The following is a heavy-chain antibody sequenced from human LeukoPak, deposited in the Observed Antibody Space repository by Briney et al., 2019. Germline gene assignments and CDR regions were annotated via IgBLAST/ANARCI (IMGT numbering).Heavy chain of an antibody. V-gene: IGHV4-59*01. Sequence: GSLRLSCAASGFTFSSYAMHWVRQAPGKGLEWVGYMYFGERTNYNPSLKSRATISIDTSKKQFSLNLKSVTAADTAVYYCARIPGDRPDDWGQGTLVTVS. CDR3: ARIPGDRPDD. CDR2: MYFGERT. J-gene: IGHJ4*02. CDR1: GFTFSSYA. D-gene: IGHD7-27*01.